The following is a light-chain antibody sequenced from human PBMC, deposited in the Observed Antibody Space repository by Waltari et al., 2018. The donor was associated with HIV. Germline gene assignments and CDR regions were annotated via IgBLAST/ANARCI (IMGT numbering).Light chain of an antibody. Sequence: QSALTQPASVSGSLGQSITISCIGTSSDIATYVSWYQHHPGIAPRLFIYDANTRPSGIPLRFSGSKSGNPASLTISGLQAEDEADYYCASYTRTSTVVFGGGTKVTVL. V-gene: IGLV2-14*01. CDR3: ASYTRTSTVV. J-gene: IGLJ3*02. CDR2: DAN. CDR1: SSDIATY.